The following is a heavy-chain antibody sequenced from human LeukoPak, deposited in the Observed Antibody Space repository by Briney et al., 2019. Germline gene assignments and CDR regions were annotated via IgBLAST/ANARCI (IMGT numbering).Heavy chain of an antibody. CDR2: IYYSGST. D-gene: IGHD5-24*01. Sequence: PSETLSLTCTVSGGSISSYYWSWIRQPPGKGLEWIGYIYYSGSTNYNPSLKSRVTISVDTSKNQFSLKLSSVTAADTAVYYCARGRSGWLPDYWGQGTLVTVSS. J-gene: IGHJ4*02. CDR3: ARGRSGWLPDY. CDR1: GGSISSYY. V-gene: IGHV4-59*01.